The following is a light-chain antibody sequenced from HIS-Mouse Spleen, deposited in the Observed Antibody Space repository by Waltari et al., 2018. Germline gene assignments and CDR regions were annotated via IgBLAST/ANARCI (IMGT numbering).Light chain of an antibody. J-gene: IGLJ1*01. Sequence: QSALTQPPSASGSPGQSVTISCPGTSSDVGGYHYVSWYQQHPGKAPKLMIYEVSKRPSGVPDRFSGSKSGNTASLTVSGLQAEDEADYYCSSYAGSNNYVFGTGTKVTVL. CDR3: SSYAGSNNYV. CDR1: SSDVGGYHY. CDR2: EVS. V-gene: IGLV2-8*01.